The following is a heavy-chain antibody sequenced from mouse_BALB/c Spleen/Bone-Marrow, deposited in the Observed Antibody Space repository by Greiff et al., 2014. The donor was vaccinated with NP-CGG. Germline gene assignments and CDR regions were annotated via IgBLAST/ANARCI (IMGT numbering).Heavy chain of an antibody. CDR1: GYTFTSYW. CDR3: ARWGNSYAMDY. V-gene: IGHV1-87*01. D-gene: IGHD2-1*01. CDR2: IYPGDGDT. Sequence: VQLKQSGAELARPGASVKLSCKASGYTFTSYWMQWVKQRPGQGLEWIGAIYPGDGDTRYTQKFKGKATLTADKSSSTAYMRLSSLASEDSAVYYCARWGNSYAMDYWGQGTSVTVSS. J-gene: IGHJ4*01.